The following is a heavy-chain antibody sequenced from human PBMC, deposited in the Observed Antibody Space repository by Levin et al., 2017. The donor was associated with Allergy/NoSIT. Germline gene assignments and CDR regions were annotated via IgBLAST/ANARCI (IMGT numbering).Heavy chain of an antibody. D-gene: IGHD2-21*02. CDR1: GGSISSGGYS. Sequence: SETLSLTCAVSGGSISSGGYSWSWIRQPPGKGLEWIGYIYHSGSTYYNPSLKSRVTISVDRSKNQFSLKLSSVTAADTAVYYCARVGDPRAWFDPWGQGTLVTVSS. CDR2: IYHSGST. V-gene: IGHV4-30-2*01. CDR3: ARVGDPRAWFDP. J-gene: IGHJ5*02.